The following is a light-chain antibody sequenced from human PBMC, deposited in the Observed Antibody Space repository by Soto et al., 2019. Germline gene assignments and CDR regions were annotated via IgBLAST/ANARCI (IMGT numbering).Light chain of an antibody. J-gene: IGKJ1*01. CDR3: QQSYAQPWT. CDR1: ESLSRY. CDR2: LAS. V-gene: IGKV1-39*01. Sequence: DIQMTQSPSSLSASVGDRVTITCRASESLSRYLNWYQHRPGEAPKLLIYLASSLQSGVPTRFSGSGSGPDFTLTISSLQPEEFATYYCQQSYAQPWTFGQGTKVEIK.